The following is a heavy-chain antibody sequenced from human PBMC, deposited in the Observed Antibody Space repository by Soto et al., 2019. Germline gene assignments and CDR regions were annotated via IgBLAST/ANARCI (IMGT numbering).Heavy chain of an antibody. CDR1: GYILSSYN. CDR3: ARTYCAADCPRRDFDY. CDR2: INPSGGRT. D-gene: IGHD2-21*02. Sequence: ASVKVSCKASGYILSSYNMHWVRQAPGQGLEWMGIINPSGGRTSYAQKFQDRVTMTRDTSTSTVYMELSSLRPDDTAVYYCARTYCAADCPRRDFDYWGQGTXVTVSS. J-gene: IGHJ4*02. V-gene: IGHV1-46*01.